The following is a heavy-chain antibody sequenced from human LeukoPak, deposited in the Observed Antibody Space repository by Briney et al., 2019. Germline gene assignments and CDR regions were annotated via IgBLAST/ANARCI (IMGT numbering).Heavy chain of an antibody. CDR2: IRQDGSEI. J-gene: IGHJ4*02. Sequence: GGSLRLSCAACGFTLSDVWMIWVPQAPGKALAWVANIRQDGSEIHYVDSVKGRFTISRDNAKNSLYLQMNSLRAEDTAVYYCARGSRLHFYGRTQEHFDTWRLGTLVAVPS. CDR3: ARGSRLHFYGRTQEHFDT. D-gene: IGHD3-10*01. V-gene: IGHV3-7*01. CDR1: GFTLSDVW.